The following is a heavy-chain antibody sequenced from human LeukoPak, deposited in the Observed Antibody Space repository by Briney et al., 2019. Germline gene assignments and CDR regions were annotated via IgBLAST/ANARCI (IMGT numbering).Heavy chain of an antibody. CDR1: GYSFTSYW. J-gene: IGHJ4*02. CDR3: ARRGGDDRSGYYRRNFDY. D-gene: IGHD3-22*01. V-gene: IGHV5-51*01. Sequence: GGSLKISCKGSGYSFTSYWIGWVRQMPGKGLEWMGIIYPGDSDTRYSPSFQGQVTISADKSISTAYLQWSSLQASDTAMYYCARRGGDDRSGYYRRNFDYWGQGTLVTVSS. CDR2: IYPGDSDT.